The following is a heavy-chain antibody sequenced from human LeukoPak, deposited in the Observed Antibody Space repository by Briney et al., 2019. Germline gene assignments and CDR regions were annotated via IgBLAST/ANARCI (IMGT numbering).Heavy chain of an antibody. CDR1: RFTFSSYW. CDR3: ARDNDRSGGSCYDY. V-gene: IGHV3-7*05. J-gene: IGHJ4*02. CDR2: INQDGSEK. Sequence: GGSLRLSCAASRFTFSSYWMSWVRQAPGKGLEWVANINQDGSEKYYVDSVKGRFTISRDNAKNSLYLQMNSLRAGDTAVYYCARDNDRSGGSCYDYWGQGTLVTVSS. D-gene: IGHD2-15*01.